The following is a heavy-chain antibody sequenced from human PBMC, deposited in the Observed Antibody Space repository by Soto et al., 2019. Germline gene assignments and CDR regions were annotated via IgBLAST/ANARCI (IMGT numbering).Heavy chain of an antibody. J-gene: IGHJ4*02. V-gene: IGHV4-39*07. Sequence: LVTMSVTCTVSGGCISSSSYYWGWIRQPPGKGLEWIGSIYYSGSTYYNPSLKSRVTISIDRSKNQFSLKLSSVTAADTAVYYCARVPDYWGQGILVTVS. D-gene: IGHD2-2*01. CDR2: IYYSGST. CDR1: GGCISSSSYY. CDR3: ARVPDY.